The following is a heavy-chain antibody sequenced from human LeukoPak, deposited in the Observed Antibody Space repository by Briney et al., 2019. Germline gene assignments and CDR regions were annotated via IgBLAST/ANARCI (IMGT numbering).Heavy chain of an antibody. CDR2: INPNSGGT. J-gene: IGHJ5*02. V-gene: IGHV1-2*02. Sequence: GASVKVSCKASGYTFTGYYMHWVRQAPGQGLEWMGWINPNSGGTNYAQKFQGRVTMTRDTSISTAYMELRSLRSDDTAVYYCARVSVHRPNWFDPWGQGTLVTVSS. CDR3: ARVSVHRPNWFDP. CDR1: GYTFTGYY.